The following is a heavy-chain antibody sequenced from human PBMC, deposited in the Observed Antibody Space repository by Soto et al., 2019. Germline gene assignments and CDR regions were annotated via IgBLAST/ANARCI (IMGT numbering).Heavy chain of an antibody. D-gene: IGHD6-19*01. CDR1: GGSISSGGYY. Sequence: SETLSLTCTVSGGSISSGGYYWSWIRQHPGKGLEWIGYIYYSGSTYYNPSLKSRVTISVDTSKNQFSLKLSSVTAADTAVYYCARATDSSGWYVDYWGQGTLVTVSS. CDR3: ARATDSSGWYVDY. J-gene: IGHJ4*02. V-gene: IGHV4-31*03. CDR2: IYYSGST.